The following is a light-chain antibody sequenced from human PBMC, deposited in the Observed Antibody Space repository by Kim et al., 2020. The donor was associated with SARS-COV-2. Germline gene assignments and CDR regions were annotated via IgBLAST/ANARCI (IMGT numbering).Light chain of an antibody. V-gene: IGLV3-1*01. J-gene: IGLJ2*01. CDR2: QDT. CDR1: KLGDKY. CDR3: QVWDSTTASVV. Sequence: SYELTQPPSVSVSPGQTASITCSGDKLGDKYACWYQQKPGQSPVLVIYQDTKRPSGIPERFSGSNSANTATLTISGTQALDEADYYCQVWDSTTASVVFGGGTQLTVL.